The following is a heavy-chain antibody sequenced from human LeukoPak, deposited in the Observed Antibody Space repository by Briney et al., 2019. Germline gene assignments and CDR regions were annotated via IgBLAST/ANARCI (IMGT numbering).Heavy chain of an antibody. J-gene: IGHJ4*02. CDR1: GYTFTSYS. V-gene: IGHV1-18*01. CDR2: ISAYNGNT. D-gene: IGHD3-10*01. CDR3: ARDTAGSNLPVWPFDY. Sequence: ASVKVSCKASGYTFTSYSISWVRQAPGPGLEWMGWISAYNGNTNYAQDLQGRVTMTTDTSTSTAYMELRSLRSDDTALYYCARDTAGSNLPVWPFDYWGQGTLVTVSS.